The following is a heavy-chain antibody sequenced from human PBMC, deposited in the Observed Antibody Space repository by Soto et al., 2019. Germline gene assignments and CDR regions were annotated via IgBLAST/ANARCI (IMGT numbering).Heavy chain of an antibody. D-gene: IGHD1-26*01. CDR3: AKDVEGGSLFRGAFDY. J-gene: IGHJ4*02. Sequence: GGSLRLSCVASRFTFTSYAMSWVRQAPGKGLEWVAAISASGGATIHADSVKGRLTISRDNSKNTLYLQMNSLRAEDTAVYYCAKDVEGGSLFRGAFDYWGQGTQVTVSS. CDR2: ISASGGAT. CDR1: RFTFTSYA. V-gene: IGHV3-23*01.